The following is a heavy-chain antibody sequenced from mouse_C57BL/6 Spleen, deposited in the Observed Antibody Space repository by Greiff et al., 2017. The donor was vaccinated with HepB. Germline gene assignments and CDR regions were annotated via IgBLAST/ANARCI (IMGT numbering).Heavy chain of an antibody. J-gene: IGHJ2*01. Sequence: EVQGVESGEGLVKPGGSLKLSCAASGFTFSSYAMSWVRQTPEKRLEWVAYISSGGDYIYYADTVKGRFTISRDNARNTLYLQMSSLTSEDTAMYYCTRASYYGFDYWGQGTTLTVSS. D-gene: IGHD1-1*01. V-gene: IGHV5-9-1*02. CDR2: ISSGGDYI. CDR3: TRASYYGFDY. CDR1: GFTFSSYA.